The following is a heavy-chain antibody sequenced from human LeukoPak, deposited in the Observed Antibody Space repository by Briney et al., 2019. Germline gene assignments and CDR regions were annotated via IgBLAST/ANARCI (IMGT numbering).Heavy chain of an antibody. V-gene: IGHV1-24*01. CDR2: FDPEDGET. Sequence: ASVKVSCKVSGYTLTELSMHWVRQAPGKGLEWMGGFDPEDGETIYAQKFQGRVTMTEDTSTDTAYMEPSSLRSEDTAVYYCATSQYGDYRDFDYWGQGTLVTVSS. CDR3: ATSQYGDYRDFDY. CDR1: GYTLTELS. J-gene: IGHJ4*02. D-gene: IGHD4-17*01.